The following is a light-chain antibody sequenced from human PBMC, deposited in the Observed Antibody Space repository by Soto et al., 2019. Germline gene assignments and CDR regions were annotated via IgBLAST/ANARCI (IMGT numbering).Light chain of an antibody. J-gene: IGKJ5*01. CDR2: DAS. V-gene: IGKV1-9*01. CDR1: RSISRY. Sequence: DIQMTQSPSSLSASVGDRVNMTCRASRSISRYLSWYQHKSGKAPKLLIYDASDLETGVPSRFSGSGSGTEFTLTITSLQPEDFATYYCQQLNSFPITFGQGTRLENK. CDR3: QQLNSFPIT.